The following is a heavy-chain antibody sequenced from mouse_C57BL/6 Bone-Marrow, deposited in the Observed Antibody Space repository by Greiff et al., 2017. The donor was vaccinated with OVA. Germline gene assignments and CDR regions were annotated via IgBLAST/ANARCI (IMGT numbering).Heavy chain of an antibody. D-gene: IGHD2-4*01. J-gene: IGHJ3*01. CDR2: IDPSDSYT. V-gene: IGHV1-69*01. Sequence: QVQLQQPGAELVMPGASVKLSCKASGYTFTSYWMHWVKQRPGQGLEWIGGIDPSDSYTNYNQKFKGKSTLTVDKSSSTAYMQLSSLTSEDSAVYYCARRGDYDAWFAYWGQGTLVTVSA. CDR3: ARRGDYDAWFAY. CDR1: GYTFTSYW.